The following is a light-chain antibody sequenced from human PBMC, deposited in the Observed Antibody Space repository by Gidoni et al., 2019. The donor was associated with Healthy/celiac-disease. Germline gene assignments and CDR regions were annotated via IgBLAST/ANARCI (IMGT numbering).Light chain of an antibody. J-gene: IGKJ1*01. CDR1: QSVSSY. CDR2: DAS. Sequence: EIVLTQSPATLSLSPGDRATRSCRASQSVSSYLASYQQKPGQAPRLLIYDASNRATGSPARFSGSGSGTDFTLTISSLEPEDFAVYYCQQRSNCPPWTFGQGTKLEIK. V-gene: IGKV3-11*01. CDR3: QQRSNCPPWT.